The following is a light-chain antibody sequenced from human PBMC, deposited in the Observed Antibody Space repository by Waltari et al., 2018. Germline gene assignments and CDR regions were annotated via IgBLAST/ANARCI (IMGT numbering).Light chain of an antibody. CDR1: HIGRYS. CDR2: YDS. Sequence: SYVLTQPPSVSVAPGETARITCGGDHIGRYSVHWYQQKPRQAPVLVIFYDSDRPSGIPARFSGSNSGNTATLTITSVEAGDEARYYCQVWHPDIDPGVFGTGTEVTVL. V-gene: IGLV3-21*04. J-gene: IGLJ1*01. CDR3: QVWHPDIDPGV.